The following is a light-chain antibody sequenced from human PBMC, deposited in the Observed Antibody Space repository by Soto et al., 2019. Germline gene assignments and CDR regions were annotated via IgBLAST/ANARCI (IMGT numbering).Light chain of an antibody. J-gene: IGKJ4*01. Sequence: DIQMTQSPSTLSASVGDRVTITCRASQSVSYWLAWYQQKPGKAPKLLIYKASSLGSGVPSRFSGSGSGTEFTLTISTLQRDDFATYYCQQYNSYPLTFGGGTQVEIK. CDR1: QSVSYW. CDR3: QQYNSYPLT. CDR2: KAS. V-gene: IGKV1-5*03.